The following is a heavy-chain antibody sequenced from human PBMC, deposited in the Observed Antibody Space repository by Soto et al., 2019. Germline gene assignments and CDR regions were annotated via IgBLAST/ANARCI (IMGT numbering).Heavy chain of an antibody. D-gene: IGHD2-8*02. Sequence: SETLSLTCTVSGGSISSGGYYWSWIRQPPGKGLEWIGYIYHSGSTYYNPSLKSRVTISVDRSKNQFSLKLSSVTAADTAVYYCARDKITGLFDYWGQGTLVTVSS. J-gene: IGHJ4*02. V-gene: IGHV4-30-2*01. CDR2: IYHSGST. CDR1: GGSISSGGYY. CDR3: ARDKITGLFDY.